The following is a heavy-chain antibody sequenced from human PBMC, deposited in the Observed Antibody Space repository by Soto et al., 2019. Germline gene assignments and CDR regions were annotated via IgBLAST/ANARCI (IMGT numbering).Heavy chain of an antibody. CDR2: ISGSGSTT. CDR1: GFTFSNYA. D-gene: IGHD2-2*01. CDR3: AKTAAPRGAYYFDY. Sequence: EVQLLDSGGGLVQPGGSLRLSCAASGFTFSNYAMSWVRQAPGKGLEWVSSISGSGSTTYYTYSVKGRFTISRDNSKSTLSLQMDSLSAEDTAIYYCAKTAAPRGAYYFDYWGKGTLLTVSS. V-gene: IGHV3-23*01. J-gene: IGHJ4*02.